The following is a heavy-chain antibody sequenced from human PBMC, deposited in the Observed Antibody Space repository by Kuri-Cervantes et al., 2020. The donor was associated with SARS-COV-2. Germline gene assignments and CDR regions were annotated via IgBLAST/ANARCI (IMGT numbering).Heavy chain of an antibody. Sequence: GESLKISCAASGFTFSSYAMSWVRQAPGKGLEWVSAISGSGGSTYYADFVKGRFTISRDNSKNSLYLQMNSLRAEDTAVYYCARGGDSNLFYYYYYMDVWGKGTTVTVSS. D-gene: IGHD4-11*01. V-gene: IGHV3-23*01. J-gene: IGHJ6*03. CDR1: GFTFSSYA. CDR2: ISGSGGST. CDR3: ARGGDSNLFYYYYYMDV.